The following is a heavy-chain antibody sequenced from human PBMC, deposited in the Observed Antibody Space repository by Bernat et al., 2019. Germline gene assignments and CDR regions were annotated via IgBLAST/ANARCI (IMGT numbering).Heavy chain of an antibody. CDR3: ARDFQGYGDYARGY. CDR1: GFTVSSNY. CDR2: IYSGGST. V-gene: IGHV3-53*01. J-gene: IGHJ4*02. Sequence: EVQLVESGGGLIQPGGSLRLSCAASGFTVSSNYMSWVRQAPGKGLEWVSVIYSGGSTYYADSVKGRFTSSRDNSKNTLYLQMSSLRAEDTAVYYCARDFQGYGDYARGYWGQGTLVTVSS. D-gene: IGHD4-17*01.